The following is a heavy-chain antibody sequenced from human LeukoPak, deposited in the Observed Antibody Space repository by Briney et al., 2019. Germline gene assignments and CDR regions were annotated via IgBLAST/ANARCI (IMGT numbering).Heavy chain of an antibody. D-gene: IGHD7-27*01. CDR2: IYPGDSDP. J-gene: IGHJ6*02. CDR3: VRLNRGSAYYYYGMDV. V-gene: IGHV5-51*01. Sequence: GESLKISCQGSGYSFTSYWIGWVRQMPGKGLEWMGIIYPGDSDPRYSTSFQGQVTISPDTSITTAYLQWSSLKASDTAMYYCVRLNRGSAYYYYGMDVWGQGTTVTVSS. CDR1: GYSFTSYW.